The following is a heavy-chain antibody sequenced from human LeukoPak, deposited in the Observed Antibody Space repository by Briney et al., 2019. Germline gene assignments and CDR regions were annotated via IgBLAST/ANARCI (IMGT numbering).Heavy chain of an antibody. CDR3: ARNRGSSPLYVY. Sequence: SETLSLTCAVSGGPISYYYWSWIRQPPGKGLEWIGYIYFSGSTNYNPSLRSRVTISVDASKNQFSLKLSSVTAADTAVYFCARNRGSSPLYVYWGQGTLVTVSS. CDR2: IYFSGST. J-gene: IGHJ4*02. V-gene: IGHV4-59*01. D-gene: IGHD1-26*01. CDR1: GGPISYYY.